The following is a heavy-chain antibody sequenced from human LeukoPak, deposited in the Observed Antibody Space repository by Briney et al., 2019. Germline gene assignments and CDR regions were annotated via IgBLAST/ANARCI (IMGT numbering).Heavy chain of an antibody. CDR1: GFTFSSYA. CDR2: ICGGGGST. Sequence: GGSLRLSCADSGFTFSSYAMSWVRQAPGKGLEWVSAICGGGGSTYYADSVKGRFTISRDNSKNTLYLQMNSLRAEDTAVYYCAKSYGSGSYYNADYYYYGMDVWGQGTTVTVSS. J-gene: IGHJ6*02. D-gene: IGHD3-10*01. V-gene: IGHV3-23*01. CDR3: AKSYGSGSYYNADYYYYGMDV.